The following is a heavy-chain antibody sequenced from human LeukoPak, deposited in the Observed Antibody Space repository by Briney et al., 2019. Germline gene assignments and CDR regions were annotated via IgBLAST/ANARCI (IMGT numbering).Heavy chain of an antibody. CDR1: GGSISSYY. V-gene: IGHV4-59*01. J-gene: IGHJ5*02. Sequence: SETLSLTCTVSGGSISSYYWSWIRQPPGQGLEWIGYIYYSGSTNYNPSLKSRVTISVDTSKNQFSLKLSSVTAADTAVYYCATESMVYGDYVGGWFDPWGQGTLVTVSS. D-gene: IGHD4-17*01. CDR2: IYYSGST. CDR3: ATESMVYGDYVGGWFDP.